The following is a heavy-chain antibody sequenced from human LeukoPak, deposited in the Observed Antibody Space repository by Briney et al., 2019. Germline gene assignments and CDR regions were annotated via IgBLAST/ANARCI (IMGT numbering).Heavy chain of an antibody. D-gene: IGHD1/OR15-1a*01. CDR2: HSHSGSA. J-gene: IGHJ4*02. CDR3: ARYQTGTMFAV. Sequence: PPETLSLTCTVSGASLNSDTYYWGWIRQPPGKGLEWIGTHSHSGSAYYNPSLRSRITMSLDTSANQLSLKLYSVTAADTAIYYCARYQTGTMFAVWGQGTLVTISS. CDR1: GASLNSDTYY. V-gene: IGHV4-39*07.